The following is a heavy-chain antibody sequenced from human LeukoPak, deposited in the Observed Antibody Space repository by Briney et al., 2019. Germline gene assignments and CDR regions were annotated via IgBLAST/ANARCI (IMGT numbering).Heavy chain of an antibody. D-gene: IGHD3-10*01. J-gene: IGHJ5*02. V-gene: IGHV4-39*01. CDR2: IYYSGST. CDR1: GGSISSSSYY. CDR3: AGIPIWFGELLGASWFDP. Sequence: SETLSLTCTVSGGSISSSSYYWGWIRQPPGKGLEWIGSIYYSGSTYYNPSLKSRVTISVDTSKNQFSLELSSVTAADTAVYYCAGIPIWFGELLGASWFDPWGQGTLVTVSS.